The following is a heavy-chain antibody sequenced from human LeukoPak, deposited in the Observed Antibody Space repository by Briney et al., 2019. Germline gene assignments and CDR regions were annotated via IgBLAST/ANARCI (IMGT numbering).Heavy chain of an antibody. V-gene: IGHV1-18*01. CDR3: ARDRRTYYDILTGPGPADY. CDR2: ISAYNGNT. J-gene: IGHJ4*02. CDR1: GGTFSSYG. Sequence: ASVKVSCKASGGTFSSYGISWVRQAPGQGLEWMRWISAYNGNTNYAQKLQGRVTMTTDTSTSTAYMELRSLRSDDTAVYYCARDRRTYYDILTGPGPADYWGQGTLVTVSS. D-gene: IGHD3-9*01.